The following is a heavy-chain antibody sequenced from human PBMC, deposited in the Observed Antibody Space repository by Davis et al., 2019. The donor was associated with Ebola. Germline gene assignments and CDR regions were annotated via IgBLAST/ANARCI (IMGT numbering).Heavy chain of an antibody. CDR1: GFTFSGSA. V-gene: IGHV3-73*01. J-gene: IGHJ4*02. D-gene: IGHD3-10*01. CDR3: TAGGYGSGSRGDY. Sequence: GGSLRLSCAASGFTFSGSAMHWVRQASGKGLEWVGRIRSKANSYATAYAASVKGRFTISRDYSKNTAYLQMNSLKTEDTAVYYCTAGGYGSGSRGDYWGQGTLVTVSS. CDR2: IRSKANSYAT.